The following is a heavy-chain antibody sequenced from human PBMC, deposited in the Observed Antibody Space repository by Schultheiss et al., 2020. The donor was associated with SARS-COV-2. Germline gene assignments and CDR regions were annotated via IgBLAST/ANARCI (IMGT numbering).Heavy chain of an antibody. CDR1: GFTFSSYE. CDR3: ARAKTWGYCSSTSCYYYYYGMDV. J-gene: IGHJ6*02. D-gene: IGHD2-2*01. CDR2: ISSSGSTI. Sequence: GGSLRLSCAASGFTFSSYEMNWVRQAPGKGLEWVSYISSSGSTIYYADSVKGRFTISRDNAKNSLYLQMNSLRAEDTAVYYCARAKTWGYCSSTSCYYYYYGMDVWGQGTTVTVSS. V-gene: IGHV3-48*03.